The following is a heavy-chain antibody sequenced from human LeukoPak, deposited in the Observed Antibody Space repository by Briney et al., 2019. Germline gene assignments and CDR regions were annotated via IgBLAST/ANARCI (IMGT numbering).Heavy chain of an antibody. CDR1: VYTFTRSG. D-gene: IGHD3-10*01. V-gene: IGHV1-18*01. CDR3: ARAGFRVLSALVEY. J-gene: IGHJ4*02. CDR2: ISAYNGNT. Sequence: GASVKASCKASVYTFTRSGISWVRQSPGPGLEWMGWISAYNGNTNYAQKLQGRVSMTTDTSTSTAYRELRSLRSDDTAVYYCARAGFRVLSALVEYWGQGTLVTVSS.